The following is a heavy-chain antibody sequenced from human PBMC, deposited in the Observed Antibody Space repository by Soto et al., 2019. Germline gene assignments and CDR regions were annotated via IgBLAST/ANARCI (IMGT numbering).Heavy chain of an antibody. J-gene: IGHJ1*01. CDR3: VKGADLFHSYGHNLEYFQN. D-gene: IGHD3-16*01. CDR1: GFTFSTYA. Sequence: EVQLLESGGGLVQPGGSLRLSCAASGFTFSTYAISWVRQAPGKGLEWVSAISGSGGSTHYADSVKGRFTISRDNSKYTLKLRMNSLGDEDTDVYYCVKGADLFHSYGHNLEYFQNWGQGTLVTVS. CDR2: ISGSGGST. V-gene: IGHV3-23*01.